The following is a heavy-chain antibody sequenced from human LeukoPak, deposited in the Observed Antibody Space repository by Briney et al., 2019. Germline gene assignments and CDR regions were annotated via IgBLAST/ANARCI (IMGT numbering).Heavy chain of an antibody. Sequence: PSETLSLTCAVYGGSFSGYYWSWIRQPPGKGLEWIGEINHSGSTNYNPSLKSRVTISVDTSKNQFSLKLSSVTAADTAVYYCAGGAASSVWGKGTTVTVSS. J-gene: IGHJ6*04. CDR2: INHSGST. D-gene: IGHD3-16*02. CDR3: AGGAASSV. V-gene: IGHV4-34*01. CDR1: GGSFSGYY.